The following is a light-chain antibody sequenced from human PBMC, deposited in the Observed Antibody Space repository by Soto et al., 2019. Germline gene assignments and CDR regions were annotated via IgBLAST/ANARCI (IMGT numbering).Light chain of an antibody. CDR2: EVT. V-gene: IGLV2-14*01. CDR3: SSHTSGSTRV. CDR1: SSDVGGYDY. J-gene: IGLJ1*01. Sequence: QSALTQPASVSGSPGQAIAISCTGTSSDVGGYDYVSWYQQQPDKAPKLMIYEVTKRPSGVSNLFSGYKTGNTASLTISGLQAEDEADYYCSSHTSGSTRVFGPGTKLTVL.